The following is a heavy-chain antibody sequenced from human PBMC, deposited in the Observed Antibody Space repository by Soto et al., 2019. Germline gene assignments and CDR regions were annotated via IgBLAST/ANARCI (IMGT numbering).Heavy chain of an antibody. Sequence: QVQLQESGPGLVKPSQTLSLSCTVSGASISSGDYYWSWIRQPPGKGLEWIGYIYYTGNTVFNPSLKSRVSISVDTSKNHSSLKLNPVTAADRAVYYCSSLPDGYTSGLDYWGQGTLVTVSS. CDR1: GASISSGDYY. CDR2: IYYTGNT. CDR3: SSLPDGYTSGLDY. J-gene: IGHJ4*02. D-gene: IGHD5-12*01. V-gene: IGHV4-30-4*01.